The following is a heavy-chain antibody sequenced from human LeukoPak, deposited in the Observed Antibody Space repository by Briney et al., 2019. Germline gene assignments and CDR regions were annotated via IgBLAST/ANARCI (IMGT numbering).Heavy chain of an antibody. D-gene: IGHD7-27*01. CDR1: GFTFSSYA. CDR3: AKDGNWVYYYGMDV. CDR2: ISGSGGST. J-gene: IGHJ6*02. Sequence: PGGSLRLSCAASGFTFSSYAMSWVRQAPGKGLEWVSAISGSGGSTYYADSVKGRFTISRENSKNTLYLQMNSLRAEDTAVYYCAKDGNWVYYYGMDVWGQGTTVTVSS. V-gene: IGHV3-23*01.